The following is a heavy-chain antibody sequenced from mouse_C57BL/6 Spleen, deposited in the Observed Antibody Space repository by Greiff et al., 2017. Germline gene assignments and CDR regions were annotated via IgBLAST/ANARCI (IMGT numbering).Heavy chain of an antibody. V-gene: IGHV1-15*01. Sequence: QVQLQQSGAELVRPGASVTLSCKASGYTFTDYEMHWVKQTPVHGLEWIGAIDPETGGTAYNQKFKGKAILTADKSSSTAYMELRSLTSEDSAVYDCTRSGNWDGDYFDYWGQGTTLTVSS. CDR2: IDPETGGT. CDR1: GYTFTDYE. CDR3: TRSGNWDGDYFDY. D-gene: IGHD4-1*01. J-gene: IGHJ2*01.